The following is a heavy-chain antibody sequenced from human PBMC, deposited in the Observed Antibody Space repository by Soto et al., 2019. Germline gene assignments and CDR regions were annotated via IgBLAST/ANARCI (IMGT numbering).Heavy chain of an antibody. V-gene: IGHV4-59*01. CDR3: ARLTNYDYIWGSYRYPEYFQH. CDR1: GGSISSYY. J-gene: IGHJ1*01. Sequence: PSETLSLTCTVSGGSISSYYWSGIRQPPGKGLEWIGYIYYSGSTNYNPSLKSRVTISVDTSKNQFSLKLSSVTAADTAVYYCARLTNYDYIWGSYRYPEYFQHWGQGTLVTVSS. D-gene: IGHD3-16*02. CDR2: IYYSGST.